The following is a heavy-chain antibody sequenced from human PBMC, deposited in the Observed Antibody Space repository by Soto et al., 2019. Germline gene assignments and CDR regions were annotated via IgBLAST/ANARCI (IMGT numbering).Heavy chain of an antibody. V-gene: IGHV4-39*07. D-gene: IGHD5-18*01. Sequence: PSETLSLTCAVSGGSISSTNYYWGWIRQPPGKGLEWIGTIYNRGSTYYNPSLKSRVTISVDTSKNQFSLKLSSVTAADTAVFYCARSGNSYVPNPLPFWGQGTLVPVSS. CDR1: GGSISSTNYY. CDR3: ARSGNSYVPNPLPF. CDR2: IYNRGST. J-gene: IGHJ4*02.